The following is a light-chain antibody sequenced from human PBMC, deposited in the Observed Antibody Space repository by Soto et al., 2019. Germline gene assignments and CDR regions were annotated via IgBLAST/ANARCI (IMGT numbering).Light chain of an antibody. J-gene: IGLJ7*01. CDR1: SSNVGSNN. CDR3: ATWDDSLNGAV. Sequence: QSVLTQPPSASGTPGQRVTISCSGTSSNVGSNNVNWYQQLPGTAPKLLIYSNNRRPSEVPDRFSGSTSGTSASLAISGLQSEDEADYYCATWDDSLNGAVFGGGTQLTVL. CDR2: SNN. V-gene: IGLV1-44*01.